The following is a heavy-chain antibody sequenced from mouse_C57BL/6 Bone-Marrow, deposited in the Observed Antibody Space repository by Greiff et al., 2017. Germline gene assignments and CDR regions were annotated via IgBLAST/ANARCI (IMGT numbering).Heavy chain of an antibody. CDR1: GYSFTDYN. J-gene: IGHJ4*01. Sequence: VQLQQSGPELVKPGASVKISCKASGYSFTDYNMNWVKQSNGKSLEWIGVINPNYGTTSYNQKFKGKATLTVDQSSSTAYMQLNSLTSEGSAVYYCASITTVVAPYYAMDYWGQGTSVTVSS. CDR2: INPNYGTT. V-gene: IGHV1-39*01. D-gene: IGHD1-1*01. CDR3: ASITTVVAPYYAMDY.